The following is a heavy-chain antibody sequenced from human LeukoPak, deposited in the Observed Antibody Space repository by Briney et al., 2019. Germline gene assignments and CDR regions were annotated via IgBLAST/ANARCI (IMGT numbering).Heavy chain of an antibody. J-gene: IGHJ4*02. CDR3: ARDKELGTLDY. CDR1: GFTFSSYG. CDR2: IWYDGSNK. D-gene: IGHD7-27*01. V-gene: IGHV3-33*01. Sequence: GGSLRLSCAASGFTFSSYGMHWVRQAPGKGLEWVAVIWYDGSNKYYADSVKGRFTISRDNSKNTLYLQMNSLRAEDTAVYYCARDKELGTLDYWGQGTLVTVSS.